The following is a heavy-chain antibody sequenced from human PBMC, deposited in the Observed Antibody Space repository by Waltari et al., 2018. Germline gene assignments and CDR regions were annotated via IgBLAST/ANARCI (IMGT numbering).Heavy chain of an antibody. D-gene: IGHD6-13*01. Sequence: QVQLVESGGGVVQPGRSLRLSCAASGFTFSSYAMHWVRQAPGKGVEWVAVISYDGSNKYYADSVKGRFTISRDNSKNTLYLQMNSLRAEDTAVYYCARAEGYSHGMDVWGQGTTVTVSS. CDR1: GFTFSSYA. J-gene: IGHJ6*02. V-gene: IGHV3-30-3*01. CDR3: ARAEGYSHGMDV. CDR2: ISYDGSNK.